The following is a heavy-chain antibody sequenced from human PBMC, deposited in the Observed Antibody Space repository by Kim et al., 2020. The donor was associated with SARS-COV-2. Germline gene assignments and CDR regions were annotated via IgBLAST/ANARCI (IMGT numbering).Heavy chain of an antibody. V-gene: IGHV3-9*01. D-gene: IGHD1-1*01. Sequence: DSVKGRFTISRDNAKNSLYLQMNSLRDDDTALYFCAKDETPIAMGGIIDYLGQGTLVTVSS. CDR3: AKDETPIAMGGIIDY. J-gene: IGHJ4*02.